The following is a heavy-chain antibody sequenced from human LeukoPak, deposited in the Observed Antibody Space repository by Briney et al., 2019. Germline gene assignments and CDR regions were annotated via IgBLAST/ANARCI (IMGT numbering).Heavy chain of an antibody. V-gene: IGHV3-48*01. CDR3: ARDRLGYCSGGSCFFDY. CDR1: GFTFSSYS. CDR2: ISSSSSTI. Sequence: GGSLRLSCAASGFTFSSYSMNWVRQAPGKGLEWVSYISSSSSTIYYADSVKGRFTISRDNAKNSLYLQMNCLRAEDTAVYYCARDRLGYCSGGSCFFDYWGQGTLVTVSS. J-gene: IGHJ4*02. D-gene: IGHD2-15*01.